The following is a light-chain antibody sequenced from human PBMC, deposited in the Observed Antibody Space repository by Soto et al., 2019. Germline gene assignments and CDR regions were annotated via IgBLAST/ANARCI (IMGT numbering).Light chain of an antibody. CDR3: QQYNNWPPLT. Sequence: EIVMTQSPATLSVSPGERATLSCRASQSISSNLAWYQQKPGQSPRLLIYGASTRATRIPARFSGSGSGTELTPTIISLHSVDFPLYYCQQYNNWPPLTFGQGTRLE. CDR1: QSISSN. V-gene: IGKV3-15*01. J-gene: IGKJ5*01. CDR2: GAS.